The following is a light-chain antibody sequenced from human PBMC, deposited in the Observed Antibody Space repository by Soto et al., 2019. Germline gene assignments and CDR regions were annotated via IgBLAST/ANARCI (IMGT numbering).Light chain of an antibody. CDR1: QSVSSSY. J-gene: IGKJ3*01. V-gene: IGKV3-20*01. CDR2: GAS. Sequence: EIVLTQSPGTLSLSPGERATISCRASQSVSSSYLAWYQQKPGQAPRLLIYGASSRATGIPDRFSGSGSGTDFTLTISRLEPEDFAVYYCQQYGSYPPLFTFGPGTKVDIK. CDR3: QQYGSYPPLFT.